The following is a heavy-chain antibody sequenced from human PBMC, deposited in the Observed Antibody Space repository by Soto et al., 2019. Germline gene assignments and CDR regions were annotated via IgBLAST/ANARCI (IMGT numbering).Heavy chain of an antibody. CDR3: ARDRITIFGVVQGRDAFDI. D-gene: IGHD3-3*01. CDR1: GGSISSYY. J-gene: IGHJ3*02. CDR2: IYYSGST. Sequence: SETLSLTCTVSGGSISSYYWSWIRQPPGKGLEWIGYIYYSGSTNYNPSLKSRVAISVDTSKNQFSLKLSSVTAADTAVYYCARDRITIFGVVQGRDAFDIWGQGTMVTVSS. V-gene: IGHV4-59*01.